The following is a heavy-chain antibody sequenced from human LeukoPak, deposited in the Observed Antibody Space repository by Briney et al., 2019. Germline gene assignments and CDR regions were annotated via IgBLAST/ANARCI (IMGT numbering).Heavy chain of an antibody. CDR3: ARGTRGNQENYQLGRERNAKYYFDY. CDR1: GYTFTSYD. Sequence: ASVKVSCKASGYTFTSYDINWVRRATGQGLEWMGWMNPNSGNTGYAQKFQGRVTMTRNTSISTAYMELSSLRSEDTAVYYCARGTRGNQENYQLGRERNAKYYFDYWGQGTLVTVSS. D-gene: IGHD1-1*01. V-gene: IGHV1-8*01. J-gene: IGHJ4*02. CDR2: MNPNSGNT.